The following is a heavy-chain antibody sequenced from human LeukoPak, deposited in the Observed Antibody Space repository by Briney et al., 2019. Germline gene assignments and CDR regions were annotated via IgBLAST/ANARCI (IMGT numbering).Heavy chain of an antibody. V-gene: IGHV3-43*02. D-gene: IGHD3-10*01. Sequence: GGSLRLSCAASGFTFDDYAMHWVRQAPGKGLEWVSLISGDGGSTYYADSVKGRFTISRDNSKNSLYLQMNSLRTEDTSSYYCAKDPFTMVRGVHPYYYYGMDVWGQGATVTVSS. CDR2: ISGDGGST. CDR1: GFTFDDYA. CDR3: AKDPFTMVRGVHPYYYYGMDV. J-gene: IGHJ6*02.